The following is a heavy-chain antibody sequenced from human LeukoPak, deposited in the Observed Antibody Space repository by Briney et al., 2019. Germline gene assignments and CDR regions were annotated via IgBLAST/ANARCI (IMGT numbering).Heavy chain of an antibody. CDR2: IYISGST. D-gene: IGHD3-22*01. CDR1: GGSISSYY. Sequence: SETLSLTCTVSGGSISSYYWSWIRQPPGKGLEWIGRIYISGSTNYNPSLKSRVTMSVDTSKNQFSLKLSSVTAADTAVYYCASYDSSRYNWFDPWGQGNLVTVSS. V-gene: IGHV4-4*07. J-gene: IGHJ5*02. CDR3: ASYDSSRYNWFDP.